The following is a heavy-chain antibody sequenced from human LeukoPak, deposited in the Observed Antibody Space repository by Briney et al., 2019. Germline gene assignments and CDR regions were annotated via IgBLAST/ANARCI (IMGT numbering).Heavy chain of an antibody. J-gene: IGHJ6*02. D-gene: IGHD2/OR15-2a*01. CDR1: GFTFSSDT. V-gene: IGHV3-21*01. Sequence: GGSLRLSCAASGFTFSSDTMSWVRQAPGKGLEWVSSMSSTSKYKYYADSVKGRFTISRDNAKNSLYLQMNSLRAGDTAVYYCARDLWTSRDYYGMDVWGQGTTVTVSS. CDR3: ARDLWTSRDYYGMDV. CDR2: MSSTSKYK.